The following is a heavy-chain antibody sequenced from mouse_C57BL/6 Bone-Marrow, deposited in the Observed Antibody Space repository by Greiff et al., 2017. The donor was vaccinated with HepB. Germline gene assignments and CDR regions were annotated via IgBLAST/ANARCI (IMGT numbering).Heavy chain of an antibody. J-gene: IGHJ3*01. CDR2: IYPGSGST. V-gene: IGHV1-55*01. D-gene: IGHD1-1*01. CDR1: GYTFTSYW. CDR3: ARYLCYYGSSPRVFAY. Sequence: QVQLQQPGAELVKPGASVKMSCKASGYTFTSYWITWVKQRPGQGLEWIGDIYPGSGSTNYNEKFKSKATLTVDTSSSTAYMQHSSLTSEDSAVYYCARYLCYYGSSPRVFAYWGQGTLVTVSA.